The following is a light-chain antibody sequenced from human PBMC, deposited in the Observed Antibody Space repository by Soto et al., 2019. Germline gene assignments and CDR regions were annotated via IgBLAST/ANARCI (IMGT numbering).Light chain of an antibody. CDR1: QIFSGGF. CDR3: KHYDPSRRWT. Sequence: IVLTQSPGTLSLSPGERATLSCRASQIFSGGFLAWYQQKSGQAPRLLIYRASSRATGIPDRFSGSGSGTDFTLTISRLEPEDVAVYYCKHYDPSRRWTFGQGTKVDIK. V-gene: IGKV3-20*01. CDR2: RAS. J-gene: IGKJ1*01.